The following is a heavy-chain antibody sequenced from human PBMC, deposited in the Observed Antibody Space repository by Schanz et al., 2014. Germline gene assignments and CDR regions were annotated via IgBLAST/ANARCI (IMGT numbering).Heavy chain of an antibody. CDR1: GFTFSDYS. D-gene: IGHD3-10*01. J-gene: IGHJ4*02. Sequence: EVQLVESGGGWVQPGGSLRLSCAASGFTFSDYSMNWVRQAPGKGPEWVSYIMSSSTPIYYADSVKGRFTISRDNAKNSLYLQMNSLRAEDTAVYHCARIGGSVFDYWAQGTLVTVSS. V-gene: IGHV3-48*01. CDR3: ARIGGSVFDY. CDR2: IMSSSTPI.